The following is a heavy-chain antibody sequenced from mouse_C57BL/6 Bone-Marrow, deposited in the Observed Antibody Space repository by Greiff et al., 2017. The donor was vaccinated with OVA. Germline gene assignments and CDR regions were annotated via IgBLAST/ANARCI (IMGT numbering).Heavy chain of an antibody. V-gene: IGHV1-80*01. CDR2: IYPGDGDT. D-gene: IGHD3-1*01. CDR3: ARCLDSRDSMDY. J-gene: IGHJ4*01. Sequence: QVQLQQSGAELVKPGASVKISCKASGYAFSSYWMNWVKQRPGKGLEWIGQIYPGDGDTNYNGKFKGKATLTADKSSSTAYMQLSSLTSEDSAVYFCARCLDSRDSMDYWGQGTSVTVSS. CDR1: GYAFSSYW.